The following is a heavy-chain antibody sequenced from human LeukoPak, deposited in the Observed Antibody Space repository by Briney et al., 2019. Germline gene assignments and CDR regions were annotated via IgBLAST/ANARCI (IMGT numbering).Heavy chain of an antibody. Sequence: ASVKVSCKASGGTFSSYAISWVRQAPGQGLEWMGGIIPIFGTANYAQKFQGRVTITADESTSTAYMELSSLKASDTAMYYCAGYSSGYPFDHFDYWGQGTLVTVSS. CDR2: IIPIFGTA. V-gene: IGHV1-69*13. D-gene: IGHD3-22*01. J-gene: IGHJ4*02. CDR1: GGTFSSYA. CDR3: AGYSSGYPFDHFDY.